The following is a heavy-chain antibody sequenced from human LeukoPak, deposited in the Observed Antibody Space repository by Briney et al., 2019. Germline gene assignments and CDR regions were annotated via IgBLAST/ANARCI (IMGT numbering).Heavy chain of an antibody. CDR1: GGSISGYS. CDR3: AGVELGINPDWYYYYYMDV. CDR2: IHDSGST. Sequence: SETLSLTCTVSGGSISGYSWSWIRQPPGKGLEWIAYIHDSGSTNYNPSVKSRLTTSVDTSKNQFSLRLSSITAADTAVYFCAGVELGINPDWYYYYYMDVWGNGTTVTVSS. D-gene: IGHD7-27*01. J-gene: IGHJ6*03. V-gene: IGHV4-59*01.